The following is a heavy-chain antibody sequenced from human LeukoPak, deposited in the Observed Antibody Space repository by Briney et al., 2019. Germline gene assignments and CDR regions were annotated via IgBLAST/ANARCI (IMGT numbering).Heavy chain of an antibody. J-gene: IGHJ4*02. CDR1: GGSISSYY. D-gene: IGHD6-6*01. Sequence: SETLSLTCTVSGGSISSYYWSWIRQPPGKGLEWIGYIYYSGSTSYNPSLKSRVIILVDTSKNQFSLKLSSVTAADTAVYYCARHRAYSSSSPFDYWGQGTLVTVSS. CDR3: ARHRAYSSSSPFDY. V-gene: IGHV4-59*08. CDR2: IYYSGST.